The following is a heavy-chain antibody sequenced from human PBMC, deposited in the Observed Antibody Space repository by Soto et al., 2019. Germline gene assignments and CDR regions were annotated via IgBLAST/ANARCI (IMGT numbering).Heavy chain of an antibody. CDR1: GFTFRSYA. D-gene: IGHD4-17*01. CDR3: AKDLGGTTVTTLDY. CDR2: ISGSGVTT. J-gene: IGHJ4*02. Sequence: GESLKISCAASGFTFRSYAMSWVRQAPGKGLEWVSGISGSGVTTYYADSVKGRFTISRDNSKNTLYLQVNSLTAEDAAVYYCAKDLGGTTVTTLDYWGQGTLVTVSS. V-gene: IGHV3-23*01.